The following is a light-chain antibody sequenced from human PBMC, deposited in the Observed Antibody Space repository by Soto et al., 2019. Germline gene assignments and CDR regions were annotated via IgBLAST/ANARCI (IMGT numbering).Light chain of an antibody. J-gene: IGKJ1*01. V-gene: IGKV3-20*01. CDR1: ERLSSVY. Sequence: EMFLTQSPGPLSLSPGERATLSCRASERLSSVYLAWYQQRPGQPPRLLIYGASSRATGIPDRFSGSGSGTDFTLTISRLEPEDFAVYYCQQYGSSPTTFGQGTKVDI. CDR3: QQYGSSPTT. CDR2: GAS.